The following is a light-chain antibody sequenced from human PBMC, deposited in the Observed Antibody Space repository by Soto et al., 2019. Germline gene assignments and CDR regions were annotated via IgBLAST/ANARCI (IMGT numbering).Light chain of an antibody. V-gene: IGLV2-14*01. CDR1: SSDVGGYNY. CDR3: CSYSNCITPAYV. J-gene: IGLJ1*01. CDR2: DVS. Sequence: QSVLTQPASVSGSPGQSITISCSGTSSDVGGYNYVSWYQQHPGKAPQVMIYDVSNRPSGVSNRFSGSKSGNTASLNIAGLQAEDEADYYCCSYSNCITPAYVFGTGTKVTVL.